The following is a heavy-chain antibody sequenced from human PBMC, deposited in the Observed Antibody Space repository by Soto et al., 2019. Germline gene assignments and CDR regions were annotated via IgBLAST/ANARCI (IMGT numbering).Heavy chain of an antibody. CDR1: GGSVRSGSYY. Sequence: QVQLQESGPGLVKPSETLSLTCTVSGGSVRSGSYYWSWIRQPPGKGLEWIGYIYYSGSTNYNPSLTGRVTISVDTSKNQFSLKLSSVTAADTAVYYCARLYYYDSSGYLSWFDPWGQGTLVTVSS. J-gene: IGHJ5*02. CDR2: IYYSGST. D-gene: IGHD3-22*01. V-gene: IGHV4-61*01. CDR3: ARLYYYDSSGYLSWFDP.